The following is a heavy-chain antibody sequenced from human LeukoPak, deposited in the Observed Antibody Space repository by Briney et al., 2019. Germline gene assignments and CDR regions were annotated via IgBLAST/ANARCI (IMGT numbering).Heavy chain of an antibody. V-gene: IGHV3-23*01. CDR2: ISGSGGST. Sequence: GGSLRLSCAASGFTFSSYGMSWVRQAPGKGLEWVSAISGSGGSTYYADSVKGRFTISRDNSKNTLYLQMNSLRAEDTAVYYCAKCSSGWYFSCYYYYMDVWGKGTTVTISS. CDR3: AKCSSGWYFSCYYYYMDV. D-gene: IGHD6-19*01. J-gene: IGHJ6*03. CDR1: GFTFSSYG.